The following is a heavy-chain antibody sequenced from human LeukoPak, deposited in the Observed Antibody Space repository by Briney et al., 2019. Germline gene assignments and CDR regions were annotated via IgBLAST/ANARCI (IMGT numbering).Heavy chain of an antibody. Sequence: GGSLRLSCAASGLSVSSNFMSWVRQAPGKGLEWVSVIYNNGGRTTYADSVKGRFIISRDNSKNTLNLQMNSLRDEDTAVYYCAREEYYGSQDAFDIWGQGTVVTVSS. CDR1: GLSVSSNF. CDR2: IYNNGGRT. J-gene: IGHJ3*02. V-gene: IGHV3-66*01. D-gene: IGHD3-10*01. CDR3: AREEYYGSQDAFDI.